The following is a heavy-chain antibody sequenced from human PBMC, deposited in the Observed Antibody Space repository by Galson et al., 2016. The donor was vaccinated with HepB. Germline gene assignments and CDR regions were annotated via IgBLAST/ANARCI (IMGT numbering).Heavy chain of an antibody. CDR3: ARVGRTAYGMDV. CDR2: TYYRSKWIN. D-gene: IGHD3-16*01. Sequence: CAISGDSVTSNSAAWIWIRSSPSRGLEWLGRTYYRSKWINDYAESVKSRITINADTSKNQFSLHLNSVTPEDTSVYYCARVGRTAYGMDVWGQGTTVTVSS. J-gene: IGHJ6*02. CDR1: GDSVTSNSAA. V-gene: IGHV6-1*01.